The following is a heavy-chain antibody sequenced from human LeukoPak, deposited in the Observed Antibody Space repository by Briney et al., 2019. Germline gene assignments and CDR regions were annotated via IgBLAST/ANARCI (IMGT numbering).Heavy chain of an antibody. CDR1: GFTFSSYW. J-gene: IGHJ4*02. D-gene: IGHD4-11*01. CDR2: IKQDGSEK. V-gene: IGHV3-7*01. Sequence: GGSLRLSCAASGFTFSSYWMTWVRRAPGKGLEWVANIKQDGSEKYYVNSVKGRFTISRDNAKNSLYLQMNSLRAEDTAIYYCARDGRPLHSNYADYFDYWGQGTLVTVSS. CDR3: ARDGRPLHSNYADYFDY.